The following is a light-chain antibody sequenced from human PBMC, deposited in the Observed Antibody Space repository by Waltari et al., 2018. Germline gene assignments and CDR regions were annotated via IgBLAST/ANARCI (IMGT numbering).Light chain of an antibody. CDR2: GAS. J-gene: IGKJ1*01. V-gene: IGKV3-20*01. CDR3: QQYVSSPWT. CDR1: QSLSRTY. Sequence: EIVLTQSPGTLSLSPGERATLSCRASQSLSRTYLAWYHQRPGQPPRLLIYGASNRAAGVPDRFSGGGSRTDFTLTISRLEPEDFALYYCQQYVSSPWTFGQGTKVEIK.